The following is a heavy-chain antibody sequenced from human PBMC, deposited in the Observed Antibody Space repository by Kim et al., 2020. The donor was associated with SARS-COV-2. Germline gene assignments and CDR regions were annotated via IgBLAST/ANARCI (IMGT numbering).Heavy chain of an antibody. J-gene: IGHJ4*02. D-gene: IGHD3-10*01. CDR3: ASIYGSGWYFDY. V-gene: IGHV3-48*03. Sequence: YYADSVKGRFTISRDNAKNSLYLQMNSLRAEDTAVYYCASIYGSGWYFDYWGQGTLVTVSS.